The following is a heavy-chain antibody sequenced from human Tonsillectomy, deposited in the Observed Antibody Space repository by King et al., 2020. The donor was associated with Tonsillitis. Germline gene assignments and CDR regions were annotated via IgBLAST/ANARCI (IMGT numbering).Heavy chain of an antibody. CDR2: VNHSATS. CDR1: GGSVSGYF. V-gene: IGHV4-34*01. D-gene: IGHD3-10*01. Sequence: VQLQQWGAGLLKPSETLSLTCAVYGGSVSGYFWSWIRQPPGKGLEWIGEVNHSATSNYNPSLKSRVTISIGTSKSEFSLKLSSVTAADTAVYDCAREAKTPVSMVRRGYVYYWGQGTLVTVSS. J-gene: IGHJ4*02. CDR3: AREAKTPVSMVRRGYVYY.